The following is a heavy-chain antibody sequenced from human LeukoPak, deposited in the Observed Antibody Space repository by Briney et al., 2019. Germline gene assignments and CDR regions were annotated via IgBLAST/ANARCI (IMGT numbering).Heavy chain of an antibody. V-gene: IGHV3-7*01. CDR3: ARDLSSGIAAAGTYYYYGMDV. Sequence: GGSLRLSCAASGFTFSSYWMSWVRQAPGKGLEWVANIKQDGSEKYYVDSVKGRFTISRDNAKNSLYLQMNSLRAEDTAVYYCARDLSSGIAAAGTYYYYGMDVWGQGTTVTVSS. CDR1: GFTFSSYW. D-gene: IGHD6-13*01. J-gene: IGHJ6*02. CDR2: IKQDGSEK.